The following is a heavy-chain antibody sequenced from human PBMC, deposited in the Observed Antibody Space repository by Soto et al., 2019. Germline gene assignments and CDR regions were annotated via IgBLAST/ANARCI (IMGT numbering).Heavy chain of an antibody. CDR3: ARVIYILTGQDAFDI. Sequence: GASVKVSCKASGYTFTSYGISWVRQAPGQGLEWMGWISAYNGNTNYAQKLQGRVTMTTDTSTSTAYMELRSLRSDDTAVYYCARVIYILTGQDAFDIWGQGTMVTVSS. CDR1: GYTFTSYG. V-gene: IGHV1-18*01. J-gene: IGHJ3*02. D-gene: IGHD3-9*01. CDR2: ISAYNGNT.